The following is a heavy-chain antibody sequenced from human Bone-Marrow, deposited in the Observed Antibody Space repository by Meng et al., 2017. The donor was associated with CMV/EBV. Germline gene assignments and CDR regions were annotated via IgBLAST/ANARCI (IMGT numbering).Heavy chain of an antibody. Sequence: ASVKVSCKASGYTFTGYYMHWVRQAPGQGLEWMGWINPNSGGTNYAQKLQGRVTMTTDTSTSTAYMALRSLRSDDTAVYYCARVVGLCSGGSCYSLYFAYWGQGRLVTVFS. J-gene: IGHJ4*02. CDR3: ARVVGLCSGGSCYSLYFAY. CDR1: GYTFTGYY. CDR2: INPNSGGT. V-gene: IGHV1-2*02. D-gene: IGHD2-15*01.